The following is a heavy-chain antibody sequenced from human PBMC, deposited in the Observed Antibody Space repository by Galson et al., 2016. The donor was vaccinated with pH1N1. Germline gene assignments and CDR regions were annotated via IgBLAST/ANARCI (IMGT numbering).Heavy chain of an antibody. D-gene: IGHD3-22*01. CDR1: GFSFSSYW. Sequence: SLRLSCAASGFSFSSYWMHWVRQVPGKGLEWVAMISFDGTIKYSADSVKGRFTISRDNSKKTLYLQMSSLRFEDTAMYFCAKDSPMIDYYFDYWGQGTLVTVSS. CDR3: AKDSPMIDYYFDY. CDR2: ISFDGTIK. J-gene: IGHJ4*02. V-gene: IGHV3-30*18.